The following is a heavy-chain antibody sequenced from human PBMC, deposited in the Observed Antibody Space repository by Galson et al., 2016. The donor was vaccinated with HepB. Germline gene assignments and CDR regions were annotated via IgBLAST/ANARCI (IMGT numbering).Heavy chain of an antibody. D-gene: IGHD5-24*01. J-gene: IGHJ4*02. Sequence: SLRLSCAASGYTFSRYAMTWVRQAPGKGLEWVASISGSGDSTYTADSVKGRFTISRDNSKNTLYLQMHSLRGEDTAVYCCAKGRWDFDSWGQGTLVTVSS. CDR2: ISGSGDST. CDR1: GYTFSRYA. CDR3: AKGRWDFDS. V-gene: IGHV3-23*01.